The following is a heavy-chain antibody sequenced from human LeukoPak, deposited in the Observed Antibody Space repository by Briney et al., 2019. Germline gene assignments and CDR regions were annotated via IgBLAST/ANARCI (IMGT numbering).Heavy chain of an antibody. CDR3: ARGGYDYVWGSYRYTWGWFDP. Sequence: VASVKVSCRASGYTFTSYDINWVRQATGQGLEWMGWMNPNSGNTGYAQKFQGRVTMTRNTSISTAYTELSSLRSEDTAVYYCARGGYDYVWGSYRYTWGWFDPWGQGTLVTVSS. J-gene: IGHJ5*02. CDR1: GYTFTSYD. V-gene: IGHV1-8*01. D-gene: IGHD3-16*02. CDR2: MNPNSGNT.